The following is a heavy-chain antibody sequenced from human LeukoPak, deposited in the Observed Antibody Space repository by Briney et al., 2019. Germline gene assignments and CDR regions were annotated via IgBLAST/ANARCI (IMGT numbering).Heavy chain of an antibody. CDR2: IYTSGST. Sequence: TSETLSLTCTASGGSISSYYWSWIRQPAGKGLEWIGRIYTSGSTNYNPSLKSRVTISVDKSKNQFSLKLSSVTAADTAVYYCASCSALSTSAAEYFQHWGQGTLVTVSS. CDR3: ASCSALSTSAAEYFQH. J-gene: IGHJ1*01. V-gene: IGHV4-4*07. CDR1: GGSISSYY. D-gene: IGHD2-15*01.